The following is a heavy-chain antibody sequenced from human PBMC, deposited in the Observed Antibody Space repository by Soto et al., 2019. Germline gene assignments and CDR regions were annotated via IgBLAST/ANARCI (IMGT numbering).Heavy chain of an antibody. V-gene: IGHV1-69*01. D-gene: IGHD6-6*01. CDR3: ASSIEYSSSLSSRRPVYYGMDV. J-gene: IGHJ6*02. CDR1: GGTFSSYA. Sequence: QVQLVQSGAEVKKPGSAVKVSCKASGGTFSSYAISWVRQAPGQGLEWMGGIIPIFGTANYAQKFQGRVTITADESTSTAYMELSSMRSEDTAVYYCASSIEYSSSLSSRRPVYYGMDVWGQGTTVTVSS. CDR2: IIPIFGTA.